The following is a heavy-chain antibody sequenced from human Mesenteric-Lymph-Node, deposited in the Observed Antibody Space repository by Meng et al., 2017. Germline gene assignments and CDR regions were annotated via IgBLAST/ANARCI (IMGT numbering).Heavy chain of an antibody. CDR2: INPSGGST. CDR1: GYTFTSYY. J-gene: IGHJ4*02. V-gene: IGHV1-46*01. Sequence: ASVKVSCKASGYTFTSYYMHWVRQAPGQGLEWMGIINPSGGSTSYAQKFQGRVTMTRDTSTSTVYMELSSLRSEDTAVYYCARGDAMRGYSSGWYVTYYFDYWGQGTLVTVSS. D-gene: IGHD6-19*01. CDR3: ARGDAMRGYSSGWYVTYYFDY.